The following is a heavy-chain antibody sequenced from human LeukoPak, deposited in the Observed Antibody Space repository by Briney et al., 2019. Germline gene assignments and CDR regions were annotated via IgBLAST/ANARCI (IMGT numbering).Heavy chain of an antibody. J-gene: IGHJ4*02. Sequence: GGSLRLSCAASGFTFGNYEMNWVRQAPGKGLEWVSYITSSGNTIYYANSVKGRFIISRDNAKNSLYLQMNSLRAEDTAVYYCARGSPGYWGQGTLVTVSS. V-gene: IGHV3-48*03. CDR1: GFTFGNYE. CDR3: ARGSPGY. CDR2: ITSSGNTI.